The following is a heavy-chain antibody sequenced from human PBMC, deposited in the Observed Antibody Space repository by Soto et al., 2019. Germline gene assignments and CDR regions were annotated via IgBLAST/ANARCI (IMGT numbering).Heavy chain of an antibody. CDR2: IVPAFGTP. Sequence: QVQLVQSGAEVKKPGSSVQVSCRASGGTFSNYAISWVRQAPGQGLEWMGGIVPAFGTPNYAQNLQGRITITADDSTTTVYMDLSSLRPEDTAVYYCARGATIFGVAAYSYYEMEVWGQGTKITVSS. CDR1: GGTFSNYA. J-gene: IGHJ6*02. V-gene: IGHV1-69*01. CDR3: ARGATIFGVAAYSYYEMEV. D-gene: IGHD3-3*01.